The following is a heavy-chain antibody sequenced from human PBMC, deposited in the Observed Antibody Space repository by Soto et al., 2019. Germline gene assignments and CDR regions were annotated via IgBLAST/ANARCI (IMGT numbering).Heavy chain of an antibody. CDR3: ARDNGIAGSFAP. CDR2: ISISSRTI. J-gene: IGHJ5*02. V-gene: IGHV3-48*02. D-gene: IGHD6-13*01. CDR1: GFPFRSYS. Sequence: EMQLVESGGGLVQPAGSLRLSCAASGFPFRSYSMNWVRQAPGKGLAWVSYISISSRTIYYADSVKGRFTISRDDAKNSRYLQMNSLRDEDTSVYYCARDNGIAGSFAPWGQGTLVTVSS.